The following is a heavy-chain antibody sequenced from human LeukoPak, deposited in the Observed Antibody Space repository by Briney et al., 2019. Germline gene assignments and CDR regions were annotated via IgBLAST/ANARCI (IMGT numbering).Heavy chain of an antibody. D-gene: IGHD3-10*01. J-gene: IGHJ4*02. CDR1: GYTFTRNY. CDR2: INPRGGST. V-gene: IGHV1-46*01. Sequence: GASVKVSCKASGYTFTRNYMHWVRQAPGQGLEWMGIINPRGGSTTYAQKFQGRLTMTSDTSTSTVYMELSSLRSEDTAVYYCARVRGFSYYYGSGSYSLDYWGQGTLVTVSS. CDR3: ARVRGFSYYYGSGSYSLDY.